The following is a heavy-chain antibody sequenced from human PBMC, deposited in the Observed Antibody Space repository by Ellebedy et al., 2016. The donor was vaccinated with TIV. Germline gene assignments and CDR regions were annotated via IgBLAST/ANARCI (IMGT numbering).Heavy chain of an antibody. J-gene: IGHJ5*02. CDR1: GYTFTSYG. Sequence: AASVKVSCKTSGYTFTSYGISWVRQAPGQGLEWMGWISAYSGNTNYAQILQGRVTMTTDTFTSTAYMELRSLRSDDTAVYYCARYCNSTTCSNWFDPWGQGTLVTVSS. D-gene: IGHD2-2*01. V-gene: IGHV1-18*04. CDR2: ISAYSGNT. CDR3: ARYCNSTTCSNWFDP.